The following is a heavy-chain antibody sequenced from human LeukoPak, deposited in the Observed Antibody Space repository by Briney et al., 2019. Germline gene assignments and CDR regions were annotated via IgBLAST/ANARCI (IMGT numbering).Heavy chain of an antibody. Sequence: GGSLRLSCAASGFTFDDYAMSWVRQAPGKGLEWVSTINWSGGSTRYADSVKGRFTISRDNAKNSLSLQMNSLRAEDTAIYYCATYRQVLLPFESWGQGTLVTVSS. D-gene: IGHD2-8*02. CDR2: INWSGGST. V-gene: IGHV3-20*04. CDR3: ATYRQVLLPFES. J-gene: IGHJ4*02. CDR1: GFTFDDYA.